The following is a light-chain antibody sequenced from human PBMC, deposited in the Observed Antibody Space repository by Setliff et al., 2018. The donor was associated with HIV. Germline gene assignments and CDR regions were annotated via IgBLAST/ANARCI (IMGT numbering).Light chain of an antibody. Sequence: QSALTQPASVSGSPGQAITISCTGTRSDVGGYNSVSWYQQLPGKAPKLIIYDVRKRPSGVSNRFSGSKSANTASLTISGLQAEDEADYYCSSYTSSSTYVFGTGTKV. V-gene: IGLV2-14*01. J-gene: IGLJ1*01. CDR2: DVR. CDR1: RSDVGGYNS. CDR3: SSYTSSSTYV.